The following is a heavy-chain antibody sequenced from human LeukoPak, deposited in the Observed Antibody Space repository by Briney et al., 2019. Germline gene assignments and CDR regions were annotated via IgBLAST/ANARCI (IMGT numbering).Heavy chain of an antibody. Sequence: PSETLSLTCTVSGYSIRSGFYWGWIRQPPGKGLEWIGNIYHSGITYSTPSLKSRVTISVDTSKNQFSLQLNSVTPEDTAVYYCARDRELYYYYYYMDVWGKGTTVTVSS. CDR3: ARDRELYYYYYYMDV. V-gene: IGHV4-38-2*02. CDR2: IYHSGIT. CDR1: GYSIRSGFY. J-gene: IGHJ6*03. D-gene: IGHD1-7*01.